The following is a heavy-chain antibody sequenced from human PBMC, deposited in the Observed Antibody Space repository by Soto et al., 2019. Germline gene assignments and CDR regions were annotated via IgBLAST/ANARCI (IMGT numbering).Heavy chain of an antibody. Sequence: GGSLRLSCAASGFTLSSYGLHWVRQAPGKWLEWVALILEDGSQKQYADSVRGRFTISRDNSKNMLYLQMDSLRSEDTSVYYCVRERSGGFSQFDYWGPGXLVTVYS. CDR2: ILEDGSQK. CDR3: VRERSGGFSQFDY. J-gene: IGHJ4*02. V-gene: IGHV3-30-3*01. D-gene: IGHD5-12*01. CDR1: GFTLSSYG.